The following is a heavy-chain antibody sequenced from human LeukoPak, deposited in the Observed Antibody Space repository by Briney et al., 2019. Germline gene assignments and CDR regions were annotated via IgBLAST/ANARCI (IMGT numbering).Heavy chain of an antibody. CDR3: ARGGPGHYYYYMDV. Sequence: ASVTVSCKASGGTFSSYAISWVRQAPGQGLEWMGGIIPIFGTANYAQRFQGRVTITADKSTSTAYMELSSLRSEDTAVYYCARGGPGHYYYYMDVWGKGTTVTISS. CDR1: GGTFSSYA. CDR2: IIPIFGTA. D-gene: IGHD7-27*01. J-gene: IGHJ6*03. V-gene: IGHV1-69*06.